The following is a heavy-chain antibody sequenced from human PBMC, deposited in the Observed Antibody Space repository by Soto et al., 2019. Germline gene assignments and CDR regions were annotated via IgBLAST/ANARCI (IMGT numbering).Heavy chain of an antibody. V-gene: IGHV3-11*01. CDR1: GFTFSDYY. CDR3: ARDLYYYYGSGSYYKDNHYFDY. Sequence: GGSLRLSCAASGFTFSDYYMSWIRQAPGKGLEWVSYISSSGSTIYYADSVKGRFTISRDNAKNSLYLQMNSLRAEDTAVYYCARDLYYYYGSGSYYKDNHYFDYWGQGTLVTVSS. J-gene: IGHJ4*02. D-gene: IGHD3-10*01. CDR2: ISSSGSTI.